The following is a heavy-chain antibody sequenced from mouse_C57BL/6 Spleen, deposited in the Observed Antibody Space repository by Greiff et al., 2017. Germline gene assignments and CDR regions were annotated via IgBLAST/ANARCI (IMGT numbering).Heavy chain of an antibody. J-gene: IGHJ2*01. CDR1: GYAFTNYL. Sequence: QVQLQQSGAELVRPGTSVKVSCKASGYAFTNYLIEWVKQRPGQGLEWIGVINPGSGGTNYNEKFKGKATLTADKSSSTAYMQLSSLTSEDSAVYFCARGGGSSYEGSYWGQGTTLTVSS. CDR3: ARGGGSSYEGSY. V-gene: IGHV1-54*01. CDR2: INPGSGGT. D-gene: IGHD1-1*01.